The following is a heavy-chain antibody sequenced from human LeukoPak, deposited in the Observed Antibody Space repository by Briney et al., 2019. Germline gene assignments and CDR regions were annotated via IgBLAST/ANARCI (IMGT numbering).Heavy chain of an antibody. Sequence: PGGSLRLSCAASGFTFSSYDMSWVRQAPGKGLEWVSAISGSGGSTYYADSVKGRFTISRDNSKNTLYLQMNSLTVEDTGVYYCSRDPRLLDYWGQGSLVTVSS. V-gene: IGHV3-23*01. CDR2: ISGSGGST. D-gene: IGHD6-25*01. CDR3: SRDPRLLDY. CDR1: GFTFSSYD. J-gene: IGHJ4*02.